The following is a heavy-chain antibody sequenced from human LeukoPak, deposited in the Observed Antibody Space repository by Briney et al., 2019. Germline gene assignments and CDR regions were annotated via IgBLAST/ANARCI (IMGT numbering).Heavy chain of an antibody. D-gene: IGHD1-26*01. Sequence: GGSLRLSCAVSGFTFSSHAMSWVRQAPGKGLDWVSGISGSGGSTYYADSVKGRFTISRDNSKNTLYLQMNSLGAEDTAVYYCAKLVGVTRANYFDYWGQGTLVTVSS. J-gene: IGHJ4*02. V-gene: IGHV3-23*01. CDR1: GFTFSSHA. CDR2: ISGSGGST. CDR3: AKLVGVTRANYFDY.